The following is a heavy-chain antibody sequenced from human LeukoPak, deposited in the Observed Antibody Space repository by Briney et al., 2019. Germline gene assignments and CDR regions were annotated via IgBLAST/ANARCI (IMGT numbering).Heavy chain of an antibody. CDR2: IYHSGST. CDR1: GGSISSSNW. Sequence: PSGTLSLTCAVSGGSISSSNWWSWVRQPPGKGLEWIGEIYHSGSTNYNPSLKSRVTISVDKSKNQFSLKLSSVTAADTAVYYCAKPLSSLVGATEDAFDIWGQGTMVTVSS. CDR3: AKPLSSLVGATEDAFDI. V-gene: IGHV4-4*02. J-gene: IGHJ3*02. D-gene: IGHD1-26*01.